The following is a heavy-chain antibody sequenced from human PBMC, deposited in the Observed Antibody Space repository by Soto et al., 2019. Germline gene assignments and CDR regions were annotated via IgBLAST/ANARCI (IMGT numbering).Heavy chain of an antibody. Sequence: EVQLVESGGGLVQPGGSLRLSCAASGFTFSSYWMSWVRQAPGKGLEWVANIKQDGSEKYYVDSVKGRFTISRDNAKNSLYLQMNSLRAEDTAVYYCARDGSGSYYYYYYYGMDVWGQGTTVTVSS. V-gene: IGHV3-7*01. CDR2: IKQDGSEK. CDR1: GFTFSSYW. D-gene: IGHD1-26*01. CDR3: ARDGSGSYYYYYYYGMDV. J-gene: IGHJ6*02.